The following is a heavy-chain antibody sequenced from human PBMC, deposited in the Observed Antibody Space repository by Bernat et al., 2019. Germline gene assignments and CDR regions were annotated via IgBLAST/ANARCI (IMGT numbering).Heavy chain of an antibody. J-gene: IGHJ6*02. CDR2: IYYSGST. CDR3: ARLSRGYSSSWYEGGYYYYYGMDV. D-gene: IGHD6-13*01. V-gene: IGHV4-39*01. CDR1: GGSISSSSYY. Sequence: QLQLQESGPGLVKPSETLSLTCTVSGGSISSSSYYWGWIRQPPGKGLEWIGSIYYSGSTYYNPSLKSRVTISVDTSKNQFSLKLSSVTAADTAVYYCARLSRGYSSSWYEGGYYYYYGMDVWGQGTTVTVSS.